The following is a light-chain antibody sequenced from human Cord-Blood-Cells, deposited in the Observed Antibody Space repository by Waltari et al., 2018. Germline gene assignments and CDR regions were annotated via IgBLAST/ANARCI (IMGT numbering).Light chain of an antibody. CDR1: SSAVGSYNL. CDR2: EGS. J-gene: IGLJ1*01. V-gene: IGLV2-23*01. Sequence: QPALTQPASVSGSPGQSITISSTGTSSAVGSYNLLPWYQQHPGNAPKLMIYEGSKRPSGVSNRFSGSKSGNTASLTISGLQAEDEADYYCCSYAGSSTYVFGTGTKVTVL. CDR3: CSYAGSSTYV.